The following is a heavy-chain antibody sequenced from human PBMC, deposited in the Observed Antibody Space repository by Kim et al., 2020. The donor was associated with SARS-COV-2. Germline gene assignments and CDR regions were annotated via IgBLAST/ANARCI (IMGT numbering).Heavy chain of an antibody. Sequence: GGSLRLSCSASGFTFSSYAMHWVRQAPGKGLEYVSAISSNGGSTYYADSVKGRFTISRDNSKNTLYLQMSSLRAEDTAVYYCVKDLRVGATLYYGMDVWGQGTTVTVSS. J-gene: IGHJ6*02. CDR2: ISSNGGST. CDR3: VKDLRVGATLYYGMDV. CDR1: GFTFSSYA. V-gene: IGHV3-64D*09. D-gene: IGHD1-26*01.